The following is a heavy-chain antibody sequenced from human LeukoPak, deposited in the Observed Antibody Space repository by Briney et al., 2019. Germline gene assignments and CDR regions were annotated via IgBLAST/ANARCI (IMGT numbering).Heavy chain of an antibody. CDR2: LDPEDGET. J-gene: IGHJ1*01. CDR1: GYTLIELS. D-gene: IGHD3-3*01. V-gene: IGHV1-24*01. CDR3: ATSQRIMIFGVVIRAEYFHH. Sequence: GASVKVSCKVSGYTLIELSMHWVRQAPGKGLERMGGLDPEDGETIYAQKFQGRVTMTEDTSTDTAYMELSSLRSEDTAVYYCATSQRIMIFGVVIRAEYFHHWGQGTLVTVSS.